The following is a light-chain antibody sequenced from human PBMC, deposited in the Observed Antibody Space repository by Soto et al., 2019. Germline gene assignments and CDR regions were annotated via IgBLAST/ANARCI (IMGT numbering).Light chain of an antibody. Sequence: QSAMTQPPSASGSPGQSVTISCTGGSSDVGGYNYVSWYQQHPGKAPKLMIYEDSKRPSGVPDRFSGSKSGNTASLTVSGLQAEAEPDYYCISYAGSNNLVFGGGTKLTVL. V-gene: IGLV2-8*01. J-gene: IGLJ2*01. CDR3: ISYAGSNNLV. CDR2: EDS. CDR1: SSDVGGYNY.